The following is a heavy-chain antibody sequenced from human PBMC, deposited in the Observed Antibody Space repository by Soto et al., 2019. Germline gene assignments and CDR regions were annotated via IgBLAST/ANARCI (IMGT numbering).Heavy chain of an antibody. CDR3: ARGDYYDSSGPFSDAFDI. Sequence: GGSLRLSCAASGFSFSSYWMSWVRQAPGKGLEWVANIKPDGSEGYYVDSVKGRFTMSRDNAKNSLFLQMNTLRAEDTAVYYCARGDYYDSSGPFSDAFDIWGQGTMVTVSS. D-gene: IGHD3-22*01. CDR2: IKPDGSEG. J-gene: IGHJ3*02. CDR1: GFSFSSYW. V-gene: IGHV3-7*04.